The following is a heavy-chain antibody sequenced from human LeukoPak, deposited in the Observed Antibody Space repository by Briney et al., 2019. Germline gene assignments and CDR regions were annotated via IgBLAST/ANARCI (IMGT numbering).Heavy chain of an antibody. CDR2: ISGSGGST. CDR3: TKTAPAAIYWFDP. J-gene: IGHJ5*02. V-gene: IGHV3-23*01. D-gene: IGHD2-2*02. Sequence: PGGSLRLSCAASGFTFSSYAMTWVRQAPEKGLEWVSAISGSGGSTYYADSVKGRFTISRDNSKNTLYLQMNSLSAEDTAVYYCTKTAPAAIYWFDPWGQGTLVTVSS. CDR1: GFTFSSYA.